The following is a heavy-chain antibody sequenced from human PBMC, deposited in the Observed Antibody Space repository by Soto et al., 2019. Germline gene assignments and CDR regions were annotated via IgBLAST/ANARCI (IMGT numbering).Heavy chain of an antibody. V-gene: IGHV3-23*01. CDR1: GFTFSSYA. CDR3: ARASMVRGVMDSDFYYYYYMDV. D-gene: IGHD3-10*01. Sequence: GGSLRLSCAASGFTFSSYAMSWVRQAPGKGLEWVSAISGSGGSTYYADSVKGRFTISRDNSKNTLYLQMNSLRAEDTAVYYCARASMVRGVMDSDFYYYYYMDVWGKGTTVTVSS. J-gene: IGHJ6*03. CDR2: ISGSGGST.